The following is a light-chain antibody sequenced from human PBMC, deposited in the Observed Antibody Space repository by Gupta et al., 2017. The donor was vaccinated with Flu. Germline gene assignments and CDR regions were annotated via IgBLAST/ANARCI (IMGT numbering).Light chain of an antibody. J-gene: IGLJ2*01. CDR1: SGHSTYA. CDR3: QTWGTANVV. CDR2: LNSDGSH. Sequence: QLVLTQSPSASASLGASVKLTCTLSSGHSTYAIAWHQQQPERGPRFLMKLNSDGSHTKGDGIPDRFSGSNSGAERYLTISSLQSEDEADYYCQTWGTANVVFGGGTKLTVL. V-gene: IGLV4-69*02.